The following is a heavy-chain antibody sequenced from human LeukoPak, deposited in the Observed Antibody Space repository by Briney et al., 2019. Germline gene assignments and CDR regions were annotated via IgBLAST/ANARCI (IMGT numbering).Heavy chain of an antibody. D-gene: IGHD6-19*01. CDR2: ISGSGGGT. J-gene: IGHJ6*02. CDR1: GFTFSGYA. Sequence: PGGSLRLSCAASGFTFSGYAMSWVRQVPGKGLEWVSAISGSGGGTYYADSVKGRFTISRDNSKNTLYLQMNSLRAEDTAIYYCAKVESSGWFTNYYYGMDVWGQGTTVTVSS. CDR3: AKVESSGWFTNYYYGMDV. V-gene: IGHV3-23*01.